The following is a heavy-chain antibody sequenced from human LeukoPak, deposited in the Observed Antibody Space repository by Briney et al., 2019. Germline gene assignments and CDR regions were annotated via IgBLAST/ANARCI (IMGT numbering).Heavy chain of an antibody. CDR1: GFTFSSYA. V-gene: IGHV3-23*01. Sequence: GGSLRLSCAASGFTFSSYAMSWVRQAPGKGLEWVSAISGSGGSAYYADSVKGRFTISRDNSKNTLYLQMNSLRAEDTAVYCCAKDGDSYGFDYWGQGTLVTVSS. J-gene: IGHJ4*02. D-gene: IGHD5-18*01. CDR2: ISGSGGSA. CDR3: AKDGDSYGFDY.